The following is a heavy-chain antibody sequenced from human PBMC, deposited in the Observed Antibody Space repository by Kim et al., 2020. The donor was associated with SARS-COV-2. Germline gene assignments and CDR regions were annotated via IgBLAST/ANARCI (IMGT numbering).Heavy chain of an antibody. CDR3: ARDLGGGLTGTRFDY. D-gene: IGHD3-16*01. Sequence: ASVKVSCKASGYTFTSYYMHWVRQAPGQGLEWMGIINPSGGSTSYAQKFQGRVTMTRDTSTSTVYMELSSLRSEDTAVYYCARDLGGGLTGTRFDYWGQGTLVTVSS. V-gene: IGHV1-46*01. CDR1: GYTFTSYY. CDR2: INPSGGST. J-gene: IGHJ4*02.